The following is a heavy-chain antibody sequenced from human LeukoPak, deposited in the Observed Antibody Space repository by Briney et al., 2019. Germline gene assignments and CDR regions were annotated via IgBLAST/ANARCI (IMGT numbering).Heavy chain of an antibody. D-gene: IGHD1-26*01. J-gene: IGHJ5*02. CDR1: GFTFSSYW. CDR3: ASSIGRWELLGYNWFDP. V-gene: IGHV3-74*01. CDR2: INSDGSST. Sequence: GGSLRLSCAASGFTFSSYWMHWVRQAPGKGLVWVSRINSDGSSTSYADSVKGRFTISRDNAKNTLCLQMNSLRAEDTAVYYCASSIGRWELLGYNWFDPWGQGTLVTVSS.